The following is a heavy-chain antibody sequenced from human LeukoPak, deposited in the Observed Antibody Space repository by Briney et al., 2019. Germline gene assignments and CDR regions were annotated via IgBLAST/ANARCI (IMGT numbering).Heavy chain of an antibody. V-gene: IGHV3-30*04. CDR1: GFTFSSYA. D-gene: IGHD5-12*01. CDR3: ARDRHSGYDFRQSYYFDY. CDR2: ISYDGSNK. Sequence: TGRSLRLSCAASGFTFSSYAMHWVRQAPGKGLEWVAVISYDGSNKYYADSVKGRFTISRDNSKNTLYLQMNSLRAEDTAVYYCARDRHSGYDFRQSYYFDYWGQGTLVTVS. J-gene: IGHJ4*02.